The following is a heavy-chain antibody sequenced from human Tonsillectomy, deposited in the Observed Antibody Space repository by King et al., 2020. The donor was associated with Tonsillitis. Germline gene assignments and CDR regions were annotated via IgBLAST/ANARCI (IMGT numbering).Heavy chain of an antibody. J-gene: IGHJ5*02. CDR2: IIPILGIA. Sequence: QLVQSGAEVKKPGSSVKVSCKASGGTFSSYAISWVRQAPGQGLEWMGRIIPILGIAHYAQKFLGRVSITADKSTSIVYMDLSSLRSEDTAIFYCARVTSYSRGWYGGWFDPWGQGTLVTVSS. CDR1: GGTFSSYA. V-gene: IGHV1-69*09. D-gene: IGHD6-19*01. CDR3: ARVTSYSRGWYGGWFDP.